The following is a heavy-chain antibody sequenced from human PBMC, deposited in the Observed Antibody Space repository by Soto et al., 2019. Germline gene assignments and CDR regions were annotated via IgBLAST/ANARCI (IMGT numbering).Heavy chain of an antibody. D-gene: IGHD3-22*01. Sequence: QVQLQESGPGLVKSAETLSLTCTVSGGSISSRSFFWGWIRQPPGRGLEWIGSIYYSRSTYYNPSLKSRVTISAYTSKNQFSLQLRSVTAADTAVYYCARLYGSGYYSPDYWGQGTLVTVSS. CDR1: GGSISSRSFF. CDR3: ARLYGSGYYSPDY. CDR2: IYYSRST. J-gene: IGHJ4*02. V-gene: IGHV4-39*01.